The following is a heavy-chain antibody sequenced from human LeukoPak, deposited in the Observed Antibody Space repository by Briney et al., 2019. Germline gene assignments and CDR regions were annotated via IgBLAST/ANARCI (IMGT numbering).Heavy chain of an antibody. J-gene: IGHJ5*02. Sequence: SETLSLTCTVSGGSIRSYYWSWIRQPAGKGLEWIGRIYTSGSTNYNPSLKSRVTLSVDTSKNQFSLKLSSVTAADTAVYYCARDRNWNYWFDPWGQGTLVTVSS. CDR1: GGSIRSYY. CDR2: IYTSGST. V-gene: IGHV4-4*07. CDR3: ARDRNWNYWFDP. D-gene: IGHD1-7*01.